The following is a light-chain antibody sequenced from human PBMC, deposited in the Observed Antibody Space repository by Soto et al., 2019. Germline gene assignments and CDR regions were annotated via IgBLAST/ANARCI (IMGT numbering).Light chain of an antibody. CDR3: GSYAGSSPYV. V-gene: IGLV2-23*01. CDR1: SSDVGSYNL. Sequence: QSVLTQPASVSGSPGQSITISCTGTSSDVGSYNLVSWYQQHPGKAPKLMIYEGSKRPSGVSNRFSGSKSVNTASLTISGLQAEDEADYYCGSYAGSSPYVFXTGTKGTVL. CDR2: EGS. J-gene: IGLJ1*01.